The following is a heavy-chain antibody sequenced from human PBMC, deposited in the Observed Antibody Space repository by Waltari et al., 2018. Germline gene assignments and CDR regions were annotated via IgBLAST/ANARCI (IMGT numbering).Heavy chain of an antibody. V-gene: IGHV4-4*02. CDR2: IHRSGRT. J-gene: IGHJ4*02. CDR1: GDPLGSKDF. Sequence: QLQLQESGPGLVKPSGTLSLTCTVSGDPLGSKDFWSWVRPPPEKGLEWIGQIHRSGRTNYNPSLESRVTISVDTSNNQFSLKVTSTTAADTAVYYCARDRGRGLYLDSWGQGTLVTVSP. D-gene: IGHD2-15*01. CDR3: ARDRGRGLYLDS.